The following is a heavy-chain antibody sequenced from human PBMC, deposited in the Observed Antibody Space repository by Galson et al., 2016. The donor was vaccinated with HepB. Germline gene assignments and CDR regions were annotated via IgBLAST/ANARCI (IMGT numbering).Heavy chain of an antibody. D-gene: IGHD6-19*01. CDR2: ISYAGSTK. CDR3: ARDHSNGLLGP. V-gene: IGHV3-30*04. J-gene: IGHJ5*02. Sequence: SLRLSCAASGFTFSLYSMHWVRQAPGKGLEWVTAISYAGSTKYYADSVRGRFTISRDNAENTLFLQMNSLRPEDTAVYYCARDHSNGLLGPWGQGTLVTVSS. CDR1: GFTFSLYS.